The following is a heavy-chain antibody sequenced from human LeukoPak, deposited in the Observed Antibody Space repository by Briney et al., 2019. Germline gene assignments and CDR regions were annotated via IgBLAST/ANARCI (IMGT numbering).Heavy chain of an antibody. CDR1: GFTFSDYY. CDR2: ISSSGSTI. J-gene: IGHJ4*02. CDR3: AKDRYGSGSYYYTPHFDY. Sequence: SGGSLRLSCAASGFTFSDYYMSWIRQAPGKGLEWVSYISSSGSTIYYADSVKGRFTISRDNSKNTLYLQMNSLRAEDTAVYYCAKDRYGSGSYYYTPHFDYWGQGTLVTVSS. D-gene: IGHD3-10*01. V-gene: IGHV3-11*04.